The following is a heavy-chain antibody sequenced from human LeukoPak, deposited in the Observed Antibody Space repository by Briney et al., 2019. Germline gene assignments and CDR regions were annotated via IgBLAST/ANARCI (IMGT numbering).Heavy chain of an antibody. D-gene: IGHD3-10*01. CDR3: AKLLRGNTSP. Sequence: GGSLRLSCAASDGMYWVRQAPGEGLEWVSAVTGGGTGTYYADSVKGRFTISRDNSKNTLYLQMSSLRAEDTAVYYCAKLLRGNTSPWGQGTLVAVSS. CDR1: DG. CDR2: VTGGGTGT. V-gene: IGHV3-23*01. J-gene: IGHJ5*02.